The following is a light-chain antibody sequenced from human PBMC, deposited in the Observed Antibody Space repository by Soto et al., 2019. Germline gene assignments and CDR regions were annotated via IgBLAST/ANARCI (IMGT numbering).Light chain of an antibody. CDR1: QSVSTSY. CDR2: ATS. Sequence: EIVLTQSPGTLSLSPGERATLSCRASQSVSTSYLTWYQQKPGQAPRLLIYATSNRATGIPDRFSGSGSGTDFTLTISRLEPEDFAVYYCHQYGTSPRTFGQGTKVEI. V-gene: IGKV3-20*01. J-gene: IGKJ1*01. CDR3: HQYGTSPRT.